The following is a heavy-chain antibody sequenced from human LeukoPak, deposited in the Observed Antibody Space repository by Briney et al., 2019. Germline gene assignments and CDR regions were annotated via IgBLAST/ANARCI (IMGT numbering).Heavy chain of an antibody. D-gene: IGHD3-10*01. J-gene: IGHJ6*02. V-gene: IGHV4-59*01. Sequence: SETLSLTCTVSGGSISTYYWNWIRQPPGKGLEWIGYIYYSGSTTYNPSLKSRVTISIDTSKNHFSVKLTSVTAADTAVYFCARGYYQVDYCGLDVWGQGTTVTVSS. CDR3: ARGYYQVDYCGLDV. CDR2: IYYSGST. CDR1: GGSISTYY.